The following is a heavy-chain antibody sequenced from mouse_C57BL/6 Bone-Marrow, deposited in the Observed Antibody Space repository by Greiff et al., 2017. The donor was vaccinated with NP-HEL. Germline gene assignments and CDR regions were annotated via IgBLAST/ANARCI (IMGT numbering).Heavy chain of an antibody. D-gene: IGHD1-1*01. Sequence: VQLQQSGAELVKPGASVKLSCTASGFNIKDYYMHWVKQRTEQGLEWIGRIDPEDGETKYAPKFQGKATITADTSSNTAYLQLSSLTSEDTAVYYGARITTVVATPWYFDVWGTGTTVTVAS. CDR1: GFNIKDYY. CDR3: ARITTVVATPWYFDV. CDR2: IDPEDGET. V-gene: IGHV14-2*01. J-gene: IGHJ1*03.